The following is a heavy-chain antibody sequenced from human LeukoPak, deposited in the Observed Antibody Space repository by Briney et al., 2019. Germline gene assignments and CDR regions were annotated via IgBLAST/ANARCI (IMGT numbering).Heavy chain of an antibody. Sequence: PSGTLSLTCAVSGGSISSGGYSWSWIRQPPGKGLEWIGYIYHSGSTYYNPSLKSRVTISVDRSKNQFSLKLSSVTAADTAVYYCARETIAAAFDYWGQGTLVTVSS. CDR3: ARETIAAAFDY. D-gene: IGHD6-13*01. J-gene: IGHJ4*02. V-gene: IGHV4-30-2*01. CDR1: GGSISSGGYS. CDR2: IYHSGST.